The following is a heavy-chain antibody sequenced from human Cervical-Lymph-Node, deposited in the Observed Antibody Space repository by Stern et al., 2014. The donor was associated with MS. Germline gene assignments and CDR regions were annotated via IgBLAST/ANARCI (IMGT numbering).Heavy chain of an antibody. Sequence: VQLVESGGGLVPPGRSLRLSCAASGFTFEGYAMHWVRPVPGTVLEWVSGISWKTSGLGYAESVKCRFTISRDHATTYLFLEMTSLRPEDTASYYCARDVSGRIYFFGYARDVWGQGTTVTVSS. V-gene: IGHV3-9*01. J-gene: IGHJ6*02. CDR3: ARDVSGRIYFFGYARDV. D-gene: IGHD3-16*01. CDR1: GFTFEGYA. CDR2: ISWKTSGL.